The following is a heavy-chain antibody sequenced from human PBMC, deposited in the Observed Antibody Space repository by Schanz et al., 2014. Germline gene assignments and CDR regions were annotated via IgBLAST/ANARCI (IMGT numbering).Heavy chain of an antibody. D-gene: IGHD3-10*01. V-gene: IGHV3-48*01. Sequence: EVQLLESGGGLVQPGGSLRISCAASGFTFSGYAMSWVRQAPGKGLEWVAHISPNGVTIYYADSVKGRFTISRDDAKNSLYLQMNSLSAEDTAVYYCARVEVSMVQGLIPSYYFDSWGQGTPVTVSS. CDR2: ISPNGVTI. CDR1: GFTFSGYA. J-gene: IGHJ4*02. CDR3: ARVEVSMVQGLIPSYYFDS.